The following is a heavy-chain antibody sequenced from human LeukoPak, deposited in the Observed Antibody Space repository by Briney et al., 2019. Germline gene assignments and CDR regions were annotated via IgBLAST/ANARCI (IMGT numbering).Heavy chain of an antibody. CDR1: GYTFTGYY. D-gene: IGHD4-23*01. J-gene: IGHJ4*02. CDR2: INPNSGGT. V-gene: IGHV1-2*02. CDR3: ARGSSVGNSVDY. Sequence: ASVKVSCKASGYTFTGYYMHWVRQAPGQGLGWMGWINPNSGGTNYAQKFQGGVTMTRDTSISTAYMELSRLRSDDTAVYYCARGSSVGNSVDYWGQGTLVTVSS.